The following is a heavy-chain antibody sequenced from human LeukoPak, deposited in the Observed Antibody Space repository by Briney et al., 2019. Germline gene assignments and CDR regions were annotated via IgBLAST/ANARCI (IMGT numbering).Heavy chain of an antibody. J-gene: IGHJ4*02. D-gene: IGHD6-19*01. CDR3: ARDSGWYFPHYYFDY. V-gene: IGHV1-2*02. Sequence: GASVKVSCKASGYTFTGYYMHWVRQAPGQGLEWMGWINPNSGGTNYAKKFQGRVTMTRDTSISTAYMELSRLRSDDTAVYYCARDSGWYFPHYYFDYWGQGTLVTVSS. CDR2: INPNSGGT. CDR1: GYTFTGYY.